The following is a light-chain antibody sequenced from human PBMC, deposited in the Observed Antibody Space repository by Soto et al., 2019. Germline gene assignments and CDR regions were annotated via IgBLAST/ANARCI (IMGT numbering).Light chain of an antibody. V-gene: IGKV1-39*01. CDR1: QTIIRY. Sequence: DIQMTQSPSSLSAFVGDRVTITCRASQTIIRYLNWYQQKPGRAPNLLIYAASSLQSGVPSRFRGSGSGTEFALTITSRQTEDFATYYCQRCDSTLFTFGPGTKVEIK. CDR3: QRCDSTLFT. CDR2: AAS. J-gene: IGKJ3*01.